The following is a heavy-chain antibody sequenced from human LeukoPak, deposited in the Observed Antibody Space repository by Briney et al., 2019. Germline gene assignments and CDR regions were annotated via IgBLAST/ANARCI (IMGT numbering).Heavy chain of an antibody. D-gene: IGHD2-15*01. J-gene: IGHJ5*02. CDR1: GYTFTGYY. V-gene: IGHV1-2*02. CDR2: INPNSGGT. CDR3: ARDRGYCSGGSCPGGWFDP. Sequence: ASVKVSCKASGYTFTGYYMHWVRQAPGQGLEWMGWINPNSGGTNYAQKFQGRVTMTRNTSISTAYMELSRLRSDDTAVYYCARDRGYCSGGSCPGGWFDPWGQGTLVTVSS.